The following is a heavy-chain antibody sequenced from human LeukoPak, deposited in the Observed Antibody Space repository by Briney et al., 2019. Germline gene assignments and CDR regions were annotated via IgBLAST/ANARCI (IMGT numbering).Heavy chain of an antibody. V-gene: IGHV3-53*01. CDR2: IYSGGST. CDR1: GVTLSSYA. J-gene: IGHJ6*02. D-gene: IGHD6-13*01. CDR3: ARDRGYYYYYGMDV. Sequence: GGSLRLSCAASGVTLSSYAMSWARQAPGKGLEWVSVIYSGGSTYYADSVKGRFTISRDNSKNTLYLQMNSLRAEDTAVYYCARDRGYYYYYGMDVWGQGTTVTVSS.